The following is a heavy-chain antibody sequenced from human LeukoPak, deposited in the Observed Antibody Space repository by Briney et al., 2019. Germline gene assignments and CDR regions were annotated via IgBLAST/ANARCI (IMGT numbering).Heavy chain of an antibody. V-gene: IGHV4-39*07. D-gene: IGHD5-24*01. J-gene: IGHJ4*02. CDR3: ARGGDGYNYDY. Sequence: SETLSLTCTVSGGSISSSNYYWGWIRQPPGKGLEWIGSIYYSGSTYYNPSLKSRVTISVDTSKNQFSLKLSSVTAADTAVYYCARGGDGYNYDYWGQGTLVTVSS. CDR2: IYYSGST. CDR1: GGSISSSNYY.